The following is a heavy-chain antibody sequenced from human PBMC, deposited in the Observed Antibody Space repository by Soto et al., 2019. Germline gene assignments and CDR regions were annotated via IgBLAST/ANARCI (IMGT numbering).Heavy chain of an antibody. D-gene: IGHD6-19*01. CDR3: ARDRIAVAGTETYYYYYGMDV. CDR1: GFTFSSYA. J-gene: IGHJ6*02. Sequence: GSLRLSCAASGFTFSSYAMHWVRQAPGKGLEWVAVISYDGSNKYYADSVKGRFTISRDNSKNTLYLQMNSLRAEDTAVYYCARDRIAVAGTETYYYYYGMDVWGQGTTVTVSS. V-gene: IGHV3-30-3*01. CDR2: ISYDGSNK.